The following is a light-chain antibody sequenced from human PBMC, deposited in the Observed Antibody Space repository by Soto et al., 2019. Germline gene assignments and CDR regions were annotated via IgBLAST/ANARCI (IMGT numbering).Light chain of an antibody. CDR2: AAS. Sequence: EIQMTHSPSSLSASVWDGVTLTCRASQNIYSYLSGYQQKPGKAPKLLISAASTLQSGVPSRFSGSRSGTDFTLTISGLQPEDFATYYCQQTYSTSPFNFGQGTRLEIK. CDR1: QNIYSY. V-gene: IGKV1-39*01. CDR3: QQTYSTSPFN. J-gene: IGKJ5*01.